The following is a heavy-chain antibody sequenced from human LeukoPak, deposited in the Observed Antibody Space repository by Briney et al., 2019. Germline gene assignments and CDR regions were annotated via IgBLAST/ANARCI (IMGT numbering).Heavy chain of an antibody. D-gene: IGHD3-10*01. Sequence: GGSLRLSCAASGFTFSSYRMNWVRQAPGKGLEWVSSISSSSSYIYYADSVKGRFTISRDNAKNSLYLQMNSLRAEDTAVYYCARDHSDGSGTLGTFDYWGQGTLVTVSS. CDR3: ARDHSDGSGTLGTFDY. J-gene: IGHJ4*02. CDR1: GFTFSSYR. CDR2: ISSSSSYI. V-gene: IGHV3-21*01.